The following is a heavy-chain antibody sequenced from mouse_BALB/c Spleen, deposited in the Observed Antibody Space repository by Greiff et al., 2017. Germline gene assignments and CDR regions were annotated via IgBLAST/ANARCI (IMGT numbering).Heavy chain of an antibody. Sequence: VQLHQPGAELVMPGASVKMSCKASGYTFTDYWMHWVKQRPGQGLEWIGAIDTSDSYTSYNQKFKGKATLTVDESSSTAYMQLSSLTSEDSAVYYSARKAETDYYAMDYWGQGTSVTVSS. J-gene: IGHJ4*01. CDR1: GYTFTDYW. CDR2: IDTSDSYT. D-gene: IGHD3-2*01. CDR3: ARKAETDYYAMDY. V-gene: IGHV1-69*01.